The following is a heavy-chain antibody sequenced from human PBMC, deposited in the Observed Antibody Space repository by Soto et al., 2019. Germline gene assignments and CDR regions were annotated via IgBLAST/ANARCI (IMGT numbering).Heavy chain of an antibody. CDR3: ARDNYGSGSGLVGYYYYYYGMDV. CDR1: GGSVSGYY. D-gene: IGHD3-10*01. V-gene: IGHV4-34*01. CDR2: INHSGST. Sequence: PSETLSLTCAVYGGSVSGYYWSWIRQPPGKGLEWIGEINHSGSTNYNPSLKSRVTISVDTSKNQFSLKLSSVTAADTAVYYCARDNYGSGSGLVGYYYYYYGMDVWGQGTTVTVSS. J-gene: IGHJ6*02.